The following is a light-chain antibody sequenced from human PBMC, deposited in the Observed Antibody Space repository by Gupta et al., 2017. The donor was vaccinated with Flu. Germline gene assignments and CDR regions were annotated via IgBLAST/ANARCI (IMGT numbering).Light chain of an antibody. CDR2: INSDGSH. V-gene: IGLV4-69*01. Sequence: QPVVTQSPSASASLRASVTLTCTPSSGHSSSAIAWHQQPPEKGPRYLMKINSDGSHTKGDGIPDRFSGSTSVAGRYLAISRLQSEDKADYYCKTWGASTWFFGGGTKLTVL. J-gene: IGLJ2*01. CDR1: SGHSSSA. CDR3: KTWGASTWF.